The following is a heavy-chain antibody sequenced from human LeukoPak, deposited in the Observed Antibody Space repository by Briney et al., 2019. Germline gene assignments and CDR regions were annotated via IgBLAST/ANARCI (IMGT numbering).Heavy chain of an antibody. CDR2: ISGSGGST. CDR1: GFTFSSYA. J-gene: IGHJ5*02. Sequence: PGGSLRLSCAASGFTFSSYAMSWVRQAPGKGLEWVSAISGSGGSTYSADSVKGRFTISRDNSKNTLYLQMNSLRDEDTAVYYCAGYYYGSGSYYNPQINWFDPWGQGTLVTVSS. CDR3: AGYYYGSGSYYNPQINWFDP. D-gene: IGHD3-10*01. V-gene: IGHV3-23*01.